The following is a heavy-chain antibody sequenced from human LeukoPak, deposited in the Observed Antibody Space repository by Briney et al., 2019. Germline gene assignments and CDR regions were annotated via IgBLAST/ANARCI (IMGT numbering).Heavy chain of an antibody. V-gene: IGHV3-7*01. CDR3: AGRVGISF. CDR1: GFTFSGAW. J-gene: IGHJ4*02. Sequence: GGSLRLSCTASGFTFSGAWMTWVRQAPGKGLEWVANIREDGTEKNYVDSVKGRFTISRDTAKNSLFLQMSNLRDDDTAIYYCAGRVGISFWGQGTLVTVSS. D-gene: IGHD7-27*01. CDR2: IREDGTEK.